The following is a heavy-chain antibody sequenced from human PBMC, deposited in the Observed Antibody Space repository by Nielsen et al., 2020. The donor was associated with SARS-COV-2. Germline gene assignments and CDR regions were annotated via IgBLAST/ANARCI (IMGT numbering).Heavy chain of an antibody. CDR2: IRASGGST. Sequence: GGSLRLSCAASGFTVSNSAMTWVRQAPGKGLEWVSAIRASGGSTFYADSAKGRFIISRDNSKNTLYLQMNSLRAEDTAVYYCATWGTYGDLDAFHFWGQGTMVTVSS. J-gene: IGHJ3*01. D-gene: IGHD4-17*01. CDR1: GFTVSNSA. CDR3: ATWGTYGDLDAFHF. V-gene: IGHV3-23*01.